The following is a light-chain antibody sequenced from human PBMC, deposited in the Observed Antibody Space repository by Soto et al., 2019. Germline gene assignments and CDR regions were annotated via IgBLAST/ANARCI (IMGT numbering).Light chain of an antibody. V-gene: IGLV2-23*02. J-gene: IGLJ2*01. CDR2: NVY. CDR3: CSYAGSSTLV. CDR1: SSDVGAYNF. Sequence: QSALTQPASVSGSPGQSITISCTGTSSDVGAYNFVSWHQQHPGKAPKLMIYNVYDRPSGISYRFSGSKSGNTASLTISGLQGEDEADYYCCSYAGSSTLVFGGGTKVTVL.